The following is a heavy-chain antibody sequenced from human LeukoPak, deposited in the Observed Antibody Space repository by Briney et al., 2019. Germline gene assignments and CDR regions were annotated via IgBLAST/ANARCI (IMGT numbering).Heavy chain of an antibody. V-gene: IGHV3-21*01. J-gene: IGHJ4*02. CDR2: ISSSSSYI. D-gene: IGHD5-12*01. CDR3: ASILSGYEVY. CDR1: GFTFSSYS. Sequence: PGGSLRLSCAASGFTFSSYSMNWVRQAPGKGLEWVSSISSSSSYIYYPDSVKGRFTISRDNAKNSLYLQMNSLRTEDTAVYYCASILSGYEVYWGQGTLVTVSS.